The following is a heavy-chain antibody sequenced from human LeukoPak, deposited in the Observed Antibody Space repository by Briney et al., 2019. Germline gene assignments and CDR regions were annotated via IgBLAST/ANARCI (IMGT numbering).Heavy chain of an antibody. CDR2: INSDGSST. Sequence: GGSLRLSCAASGFTFSSYWMHWVCQAPGKGLVWVSRINSDGSSTSYADSVKGRFTISRDNAKNTLYLQMNSLRAEDTAVYYCARDFGRGSNAFDIWGQGTMVTVSS. CDR1: GFTFSSYW. J-gene: IGHJ3*02. CDR3: ARDFGRGSNAFDI. V-gene: IGHV3-74*01. D-gene: IGHD3-3*01.